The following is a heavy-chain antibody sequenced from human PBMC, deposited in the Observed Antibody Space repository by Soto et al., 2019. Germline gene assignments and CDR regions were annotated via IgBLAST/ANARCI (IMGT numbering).Heavy chain of an antibody. Sequence: ASVKVSCKVSEYTLTELSMHWVRQAPGKGLEWMGGFDPEVGETNYAQKFQGRVTITADESTSTAYMELSSLRSEDTAVYYCASFGTGTTASTYWGQGTLVTVSS. CDR1: EYTLTELS. CDR2: FDPEVGET. V-gene: IGHV1-24*01. CDR3: ASFGTGTTASTY. J-gene: IGHJ4*02. D-gene: IGHD1-7*01.